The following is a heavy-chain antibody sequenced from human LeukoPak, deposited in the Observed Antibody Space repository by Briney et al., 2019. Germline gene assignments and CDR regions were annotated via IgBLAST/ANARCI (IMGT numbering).Heavy chain of an antibody. Sequence: GGSLRLSCAASGFTFSTYAMNWVRQAPGKGLEWVSAISGSGGSTYYADSVKGRFTISRDNSKNTLYLRMNSLRAEDTAVYYCAKWSGSWVFFVDYWGQGTLVTVSS. CDR2: ISGSGGST. CDR3: AKWSGSWVFFVDY. J-gene: IGHJ4*02. V-gene: IGHV3-23*01. D-gene: IGHD6-13*01. CDR1: GFTFSTYA.